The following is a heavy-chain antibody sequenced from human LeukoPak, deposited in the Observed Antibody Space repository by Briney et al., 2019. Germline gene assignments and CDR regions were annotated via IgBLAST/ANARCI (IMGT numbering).Heavy chain of an antibody. CDR2: TYYRSKSYN. CDR1: GDSLSSNSAA. V-gene: IGHV6-1*01. J-gene: IGHJ4*02. Sequence: SQTLSLTCAISGDSLSSNSAAWNWIRQSPSRGLEWLERTYYRSKSYNDYAVSVKGRITINPDTSKNQFSLQLNSVTPEDTAVYYCARDEVTIFGVVTIPFDYWGQGTLVTVSS. CDR3: ARDEVTIFGVVTIPFDY. D-gene: IGHD3-3*01.